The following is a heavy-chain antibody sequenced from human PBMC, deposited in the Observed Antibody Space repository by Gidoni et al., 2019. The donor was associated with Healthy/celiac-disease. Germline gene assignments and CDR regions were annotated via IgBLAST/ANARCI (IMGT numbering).Heavy chain of an antibody. CDR2: MNPNSGNT. D-gene: IGHD5-18*01. CDR1: GYTFTSYD. J-gene: IGHJ6*02. CDR3: ATLWGRAAGYYYYGMDV. V-gene: IGHV1-8*01. Sequence: QVQLVQSGAEVKKPGASVKVSCKASGYTFTSYDINWVRQATGQGLEWMGWMNPNSGNTGYAQKFQGRVNMTRNTSISTAYMELSSLRSEDTAVYYCATLWGRAAGYYYYGMDVWGQGTTVTVSS.